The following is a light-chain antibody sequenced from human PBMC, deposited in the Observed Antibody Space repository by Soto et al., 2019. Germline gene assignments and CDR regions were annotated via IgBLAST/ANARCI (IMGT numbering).Light chain of an antibody. CDR2: EVT. CDR1: SSDVGGYDF. V-gene: IGLV2-14*03. CDR3: SSYTSIRGV. J-gene: IGLJ2*01. Sequence: QSALTQPASVSGSLGQSITISCTGTSSDVGGYDFVSWYQQYPGKAPKLMIYEVTNRPSGVSNRFSGSKSGNTASLTISGLPAEDEADYYCSSYTSIRGVFGGVTKLTVL.